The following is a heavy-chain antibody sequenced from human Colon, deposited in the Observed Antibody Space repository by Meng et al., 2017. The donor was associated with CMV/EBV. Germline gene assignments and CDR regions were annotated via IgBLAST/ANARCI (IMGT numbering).Heavy chain of an antibody. J-gene: IGHJ3*01. Sequence: GGSLRLSCSTSGFTFSVYGMAWVRQAPGKGLEWVAYISSDQSTIYHADSVKGRFTISRDKTGTSLYLQMNSLRAEDSAVYYCASQQGACRDRACAEGAFDVWGQGTMVTVSS. D-gene: IGHD3-22*01. CDR2: ISSDQSTI. CDR3: ASQQGACRDRACAEGAFDV. V-gene: IGHV3-48*01. CDR1: GFTFSVYG.